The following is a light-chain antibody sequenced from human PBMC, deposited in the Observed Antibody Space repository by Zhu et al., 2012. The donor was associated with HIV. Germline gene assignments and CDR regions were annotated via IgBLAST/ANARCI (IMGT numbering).Light chain of an antibody. Sequence: DVQLTQSPSFLSASVGDRVTITCRASQSISSELAWYQQKPGKAPKVLIYKASNLESGVPSRFSGSGSGTEFTLIISNLQPDDFGTYYCQEYKSYSWTFGQGTKVEVK. CDR2: KAS. V-gene: IGKV1-5*03. J-gene: IGKJ1*01. CDR1: QSISSE. CDR3: QEYKSYSWT.